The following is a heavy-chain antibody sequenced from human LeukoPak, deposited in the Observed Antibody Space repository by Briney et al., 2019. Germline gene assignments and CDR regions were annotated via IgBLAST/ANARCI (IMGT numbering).Heavy chain of an antibody. J-gene: IGHJ4*02. CDR2: IIPIFGTA. CDR1: GGTFSSYA. CDR3: ARDASQRGFGELFDY. Sequence: ASVKVSCKASGGTFSSYAISWVRQAPGQGLEWMGGIIPIFGTANYAQKFQGRVTITTDESTSTAYMELSSLRSEDTAVYYYARDASQRGFGELFDYWGQGTLVTVSS. V-gene: IGHV1-69*05. D-gene: IGHD3-10*01.